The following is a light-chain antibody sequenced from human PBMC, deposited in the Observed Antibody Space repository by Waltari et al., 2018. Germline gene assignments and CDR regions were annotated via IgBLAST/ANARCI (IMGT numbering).Light chain of an antibody. V-gene: IGLV2-23*03. J-gene: IGLJ2*01. Sequence: PLTQPPSLPGSPGPSILISCTAASTAIGTSSPVCWYQPHPGKAPRLIISEGTELPSGVSDRFSGSKSGNTASLTISGLQAEDEADYYCLSYTTRISFVFGGGTKLSVL. CDR1: STAIGTSSP. CDR2: EGT. CDR3: LSYTTRISFV.